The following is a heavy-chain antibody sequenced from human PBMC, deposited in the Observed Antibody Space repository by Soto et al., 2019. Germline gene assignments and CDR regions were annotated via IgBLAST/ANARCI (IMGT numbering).Heavy chain of an antibody. J-gene: IGHJ4*02. CDR3: ARSLYSSSLDY. V-gene: IGHV3-66*01. CDR1: GFTVSSNY. CDR2: IYSGGST. D-gene: IGHD6-6*01. Sequence: GGSLRLSCAASGFTVSSNYMSWVRQAPGKGLEWVSVIYSGGSTYYADSVKGRFTISRDNSKNTLYLQMNSLRAEDTAVYYCARSLYSSSLDYWGQGTLVTVSS.